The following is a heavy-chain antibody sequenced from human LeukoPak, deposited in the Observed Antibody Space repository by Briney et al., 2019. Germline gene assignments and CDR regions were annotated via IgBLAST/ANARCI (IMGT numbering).Heavy chain of an antibody. CDR2: IYHSGST. D-gene: IGHD1-26*01. CDR3: ARGRGVGATT. Sequence: SETLSLTCAVSGGSISSGGYSWSWIRQPPGKGLEWIGYIYHSGSTYYNPSLKSRVTISVDRSKNQFSLKLSSVTAADTAVYYCARGRGVGATTWGQGTLVTVSS. V-gene: IGHV4-30-2*01. CDR1: GGSISSGGYS. J-gene: IGHJ4*02.